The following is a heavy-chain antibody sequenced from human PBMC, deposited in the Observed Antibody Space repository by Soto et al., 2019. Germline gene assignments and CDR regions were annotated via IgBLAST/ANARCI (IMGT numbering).Heavy chain of an antibody. V-gene: IGHV3-7*03. CDR1: GFTFSSYW. CDR3: AKPTVRGVIITYWFDP. CDR2: IKQDGSEK. J-gene: IGHJ5*02. D-gene: IGHD3-10*01. Sequence: GGSLRLSCAASGFTFSSYWMSWVSQAPGKGLEWVANIKQDGSEKYYVDSVKGRFTISRDNSKNTLYLQMNSLRAEDTAVYYCAKPTVRGVIITYWFDPWGQGTLVTVSS.